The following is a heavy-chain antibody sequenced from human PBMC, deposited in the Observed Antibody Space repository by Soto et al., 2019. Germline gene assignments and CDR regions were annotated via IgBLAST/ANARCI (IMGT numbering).Heavy chain of an antibody. Sequence: SVKVSSKASGGTFSSYAISWVRQAPGQGLEWMGGIIPIFGTANYAQKFQGRVTITADKSTSTAYMELSSLRSEDTAVYYCASRHGSSWRNDYWGQGTLVTVSS. J-gene: IGHJ4*02. CDR2: IIPIFGTA. CDR3: ASRHGSSWRNDY. CDR1: GGTFSSYA. V-gene: IGHV1-69*06. D-gene: IGHD6-13*01.